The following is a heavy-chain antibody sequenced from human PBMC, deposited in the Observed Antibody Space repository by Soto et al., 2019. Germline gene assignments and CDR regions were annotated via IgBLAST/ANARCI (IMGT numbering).Heavy chain of an antibody. V-gene: IGHV4-61*01. Sequence: PSETLSLTCTVSGDSVSSGSYYWSWIRQPPGKGLEWIGYIYYSGSTNYNPSLKSRVSISLDTSKNLFSLKLTSVTAADTAVYYCASIIVGATYFDYWGQGTLVTVSS. D-gene: IGHD1-26*01. CDR1: GDSVSSGSYY. J-gene: IGHJ4*02. CDR3: ASIIVGATYFDY. CDR2: IYYSGST.